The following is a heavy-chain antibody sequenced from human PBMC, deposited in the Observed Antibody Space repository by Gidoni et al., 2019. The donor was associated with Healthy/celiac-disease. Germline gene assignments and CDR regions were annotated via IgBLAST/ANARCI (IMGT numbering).Heavy chain of an antibody. V-gene: IGHV3-66*01. CDR2: IYSGGST. CDR3: VVAAAGKSDY. J-gene: IGHJ4*02. CDR1: GFTVSSNY. D-gene: IGHD6-13*01. Sequence: EVQLVESGGGLVQPGGSLRLSGEAYGFTVSSNYMSGVRQAPGKGLEWVSVIYSGGSTYSAASVKGRFTISRDNSKNTLYLQMNSLRAEDTSVYYCVVAAAGKSDYWGQGTLVTVSS.